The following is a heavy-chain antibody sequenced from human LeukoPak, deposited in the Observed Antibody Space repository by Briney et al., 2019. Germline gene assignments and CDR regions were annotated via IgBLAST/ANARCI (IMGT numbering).Heavy chain of an antibody. D-gene: IGHD3-10*01. Sequence: GGSPRLSCAASGFTFSSYWMSWVRQAPGKGLEWVSYISSSGSTIYYADSVKGRFTISRDNAKNSLYLQMNSLRAEDTAVYYCARVIERGGYYYGSQPNAFDIWGQGTMVTVSS. CDR1: GFTFSSYW. V-gene: IGHV3-48*04. CDR2: ISSSGSTI. CDR3: ARVIERGGYYYGSQPNAFDI. J-gene: IGHJ3*02.